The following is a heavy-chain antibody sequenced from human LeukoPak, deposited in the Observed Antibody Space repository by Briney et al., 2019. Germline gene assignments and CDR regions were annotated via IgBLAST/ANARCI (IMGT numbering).Heavy chain of an antibody. D-gene: IGHD6-19*01. Sequence: PGGSLRHSCAASGFTFSNYAMSWVRQAPGEGLEWVSTISGGGITTYYADSAKGRFTISRGNSKNTMFLQMNSLRADDTAVYYCPRQSYPSGWNPFDYWGQGILVTVSS. J-gene: IGHJ4*02. V-gene: IGHV3-23*01. CDR3: PRQSYPSGWNPFDY. CDR1: GFTFSNYA. CDR2: ISGGGITT.